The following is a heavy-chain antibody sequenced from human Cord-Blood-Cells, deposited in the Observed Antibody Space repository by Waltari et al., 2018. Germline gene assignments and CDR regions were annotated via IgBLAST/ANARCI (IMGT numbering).Heavy chain of an antibody. CDR3: ARDGGGPFDY. D-gene: IGHD3-16*01. Sequence: EVQLVESGGGLVKPGGSLRLSCAASGFTFSSYSMNWVRQAPGKGLEWVSSISSSSSYIYDADSVKGRFTIARDNAKNSLYLQMNSLRAEDTAVYYCARDGGGPFDYWGQGTLVTVSS. V-gene: IGHV3-21*01. CDR2: ISSSSSYI. CDR1: GFTFSSYS. J-gene: IGHJ4*02.